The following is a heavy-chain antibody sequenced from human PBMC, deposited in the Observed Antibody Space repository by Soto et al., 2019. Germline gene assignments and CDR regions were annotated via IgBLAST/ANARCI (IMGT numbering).Heavy chain of an antibody. V-gene: IGHV1-69*04. CDR1: GGTFSSYT. CDR2: IIPILGIA. D-gene: IGHD2-2*01. CDR3: ARDSVVPAARGSNGFDP. Sequence: SVKVSCKASGGTFSSYTISWVRQAPGQGLEWMGRIIPILGIANYAQKFQGRVTITADKSTSTAYMELSSLRSEDTAVYYCARDSVVPAARGSNGFDPWGQGTLVTVS. J-gene: IGHJ5*02.